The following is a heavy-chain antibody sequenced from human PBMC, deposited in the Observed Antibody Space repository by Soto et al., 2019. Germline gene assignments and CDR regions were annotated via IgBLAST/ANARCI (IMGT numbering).Heavy chain of an antibody. D-gene: IGHD6-13*01. CDR1: GFTFDDYT. CDR2: ISWDGGST. CDR3: AKDIYGRVAAAGTFDY. V-gene: IGHV3-43*01. J-gene: IGHJ4*02. Sequence: TGGSLRLSCAASGFTFDDYTMHWVRQAPGKGLEWVSLISWDGGSTYYADSVKGRFTISRDNSKNSLYLQMNSLRTEDTALYYCAKDIYGRVAAAGTFDYWGQGTLVTVSS.